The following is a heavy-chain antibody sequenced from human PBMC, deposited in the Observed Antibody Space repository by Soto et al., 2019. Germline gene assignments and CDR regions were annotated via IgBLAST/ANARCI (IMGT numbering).Heavy chain of an antibody. Sequence: PGGSLRLSCAASGFTVSSNYMSWVRQAPGKGLEWVSVIYSGGSTYYADSVKGRFTISRDNSKNTLYLQMNSLRAEDTAVYYCARDLRDGGAYYYGMDVWGQGTTVTVSS. CDR1: GFTVSSNY. CDR2: IYSGGST. D-gene: IGHD2-15*01. V-gene: IGHV3-53*01. J-gene: IGHJ6*02. CDR3: ARDLRDGGAYYYGMDV.